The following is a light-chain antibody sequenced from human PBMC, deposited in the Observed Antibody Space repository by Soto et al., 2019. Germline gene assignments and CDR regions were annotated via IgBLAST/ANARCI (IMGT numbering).Light chain of an antibody. CDR3: QVWHSGVDWV. CDR1: NIGSKS. CDR2: DDN. Sequence: SYELTQPPSVSVAPGQTARITCGGNNIGSKSVHWYQQKPGQAPVLVVYDDNDRPSGIPERFSGSDSGSTATLTISRVEAGDEADYYCQVWHSGVDWVFGGGTKLTVL. J-gene: IGLJ2*01. V-gene: IGLV3-21*02.